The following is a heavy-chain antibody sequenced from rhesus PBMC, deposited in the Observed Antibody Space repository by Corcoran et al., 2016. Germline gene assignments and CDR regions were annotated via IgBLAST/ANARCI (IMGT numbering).Heavy chain of an antibody. J-gene: IGHJ4*01. V-gene: IGHV2-1*01. D-gene: IGHD5-30*01. CDR2: IYWNEDK. CDR1: GFSLSTSGMG. Sequence: QVTLKESGPALVKPTQTLTLTCTFSGFSLSTSGMGVGWIRQPSRKTLEWLAHIYWNEDKYYMKSLKGKPTNANDTSKNPVVLTMTNMDPVDTAKYYCARRWKDTVGTVFDYWGQGVLVTVSS. CDR3: ARRWKDTVGTVFDY.